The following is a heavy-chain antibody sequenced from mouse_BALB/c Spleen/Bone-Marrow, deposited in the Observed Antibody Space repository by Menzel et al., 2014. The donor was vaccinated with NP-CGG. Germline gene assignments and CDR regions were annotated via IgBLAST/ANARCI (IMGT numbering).Heavy chain of an antibody. J-gene: IGHJ2*01. V-gene: IGHV1-87*01. CDR3: ARSDYDAFDY. Sequence: QVQLKQSGAELARPGASVKLSCKASGYTFTSHWMQWVKQRPGQGLEWIGAIYPGDGDTRYTQKFKGKATLTADKSSSTAYMQLSSLASEDSAVYYCARSDYDAFDYWGQGTTLTVSS. D-gene: IGHD2-4*01. CDR1: GYTFTSHW. CDR2: IYPGDGDT.